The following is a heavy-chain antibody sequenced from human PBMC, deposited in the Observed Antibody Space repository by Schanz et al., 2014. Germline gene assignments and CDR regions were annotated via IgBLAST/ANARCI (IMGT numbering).Heavy chain of an antibody. V-gene: IGHV3-23*01. CDR1: GFTFSDHY. Sequence: PGGSLRLSCAASGFTFSDHYMDWVRQAPGKGLEWVSALSGSGGSTYYADSVKGRFTISRDNSKNTLYLQMNSLRAEDTAVFYCAKGMGYCSGGTCYDYYYYGLDVWGQGTTVTVSS. CDR2: LSGSGGST. D-gene: IGHD2-15*01. J-gene: IGHJ6*02. CDR3: AKGMGYCSGGTCYDYYYYGLDV.